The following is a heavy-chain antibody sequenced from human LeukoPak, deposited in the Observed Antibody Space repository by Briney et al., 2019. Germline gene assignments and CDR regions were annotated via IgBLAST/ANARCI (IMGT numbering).Heavy chain of an antibody. CDR1: GFTSIAYA. Sequence: GGSLRLSCVGSGFTSIAYALTWARQAPGKGLEWVSVIYSGGSTYYADSVKGRFTISRDNSKNTLYLQMNSLRAEDTAVYYCARAWIQLWHFDYWGQGTLVTVSS. J-gene: IGHJ4*02. CDR2: IYSGGST. D-gene: IGHD5-18*01. V-gene: IGHV3-53*01. CDR3: ARAWIQLWHFDY.